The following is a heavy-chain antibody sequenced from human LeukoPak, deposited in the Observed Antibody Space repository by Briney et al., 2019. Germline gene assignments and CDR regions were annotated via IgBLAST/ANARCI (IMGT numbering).Heavy chain of an antibody. Sequence: SVKVSCKASGGTFSSYAISWVRQAPGQGLEWMGRIIPIFGTANYAQKFQGRVTITADKSTSTAYMELSSLRSEDTAVYYCATSGIVGATTRATIIDYWGQGTQVTVST. J-gene: IGHJ4*02. CDR1: GGTFSSYA. CDR3: ATSGIVGATTRATIIDY. V-gene: IGHV1-69*06. CDR2: IIPIFGTA. D-gene: IGHD1-26*01.